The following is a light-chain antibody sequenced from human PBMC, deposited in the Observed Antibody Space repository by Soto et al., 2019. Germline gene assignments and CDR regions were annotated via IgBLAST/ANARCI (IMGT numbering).Light chain of an antibody. CDR3: QHANRFPIT. CDR1: QGLSSW. J-gene: IGKJ5*01. V-gene: IGKV1D-12*01. CDR2: VAS. Sequence: DIQMTQSPSSLSASVGDRVTITCRASQGLSSWLAWYQQNPGKAPKLLIYVASTLQSGVPSRFSGSGSGTDFTLTISRLQPEDVATYYRQHANRFPITFGHGKRREI.